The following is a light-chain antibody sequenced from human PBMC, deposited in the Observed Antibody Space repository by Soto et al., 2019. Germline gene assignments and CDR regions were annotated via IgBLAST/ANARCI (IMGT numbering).Light chain of an antibody. Sequence: DIQMTQSPSSLSASVGDRVTITCRASQDITNYLAWYQHKPGKVPKLLIYAASTLQSGVPSRFSGSGSGTDFTLTISSLQREDIATYYCQKYNNAPWTFGQGTKLEIK. CDR2: AAS. V-gene: IGKV1-27*01. CDR3: QKYNNAPWT. J-gene: IGKJ1*01. CDR1: QDITNY.